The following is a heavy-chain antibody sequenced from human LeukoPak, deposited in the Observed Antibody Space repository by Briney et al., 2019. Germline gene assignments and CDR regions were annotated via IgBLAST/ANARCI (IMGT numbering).Heavy chain of an antibody. CDR1: GGSISSYY. J-gene: IGHJ4*02. CDR3: ASGGRILNGYEGFDY. Sequence: SETLSLTCTVSGGSISSYYWSWIRQPPGKGLEWIGEINHSGSTNYNPSLKSRVTISVDTSKNQFSLKLSSVTAADTAVYYCASGGRILNGYEGFDYWGQGTLVTVSS. CDR2: INHSGST. V-gene: IGHV4-34*01. D-gene: IGHD3-9*01.